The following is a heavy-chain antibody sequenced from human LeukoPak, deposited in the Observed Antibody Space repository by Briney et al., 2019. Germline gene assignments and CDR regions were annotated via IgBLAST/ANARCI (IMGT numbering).Heavy chain of an antibody. Sequence: PGGSLRLSCQASGFTFGDYAMSWARQAPGKGLEWVGFFRSKAYGGTTEYAASVKGRFTISRDDSKSIAYLQMNSLKTEDTAVYYCTRDGLSSSWTQYYFDYWGQGTLVTVSS. V-gene: IGHV3-49*04. CDR3: TRDGLSSSWTQYYFDY. D-gene: IGHD6-13*01. J-gene: IGHJ4*02. CDR1: GFTFGDYA. CDR2: FRSKAYGGTT.